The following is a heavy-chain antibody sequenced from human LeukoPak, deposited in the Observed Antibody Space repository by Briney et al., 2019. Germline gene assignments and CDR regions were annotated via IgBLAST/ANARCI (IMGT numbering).Heavy chain of an antibody. J-gene: IGHJ4*02. Sequence: QPGGSLRLSCAASGFTVSNYYMNWVRQAPGKGLEWVSVIYSGGATYFADSVKGRFTTSRDTSKNTLYLQMTTLRAEDMAVYYCARESSGHYFDYWGQGTLVTVSS. CDR1: GFTVSNYY. CDR2: IYSGGAT. V-gene: IGHV3-53*01. CDR3: ARESSGHYFDY. D-gene: IGHD6-25*01.